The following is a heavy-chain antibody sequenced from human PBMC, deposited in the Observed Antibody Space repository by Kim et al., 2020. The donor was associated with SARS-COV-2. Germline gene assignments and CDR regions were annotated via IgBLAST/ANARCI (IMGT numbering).Heavy chain of an antibody. Sequence: GGSLRLSCAASGFTFSSYAMHWVRQAPGKGLEWVAVISYDGSNKYYADSVKGRFTISRDNSKNTLYLQMNSLRAEDTAVYYCARDAHPIAAAGIGPRYYFDSWGQGTLVTVSS. J-gene: IGHJ4*02. CDR3: ARDAHPIAAAGIGPRYYFDS. D-gene: IGHD6-13*01. V-gene: IGHV3-30*04. CDR1: GFTFSSYA. CDR2: ISYDGSNK.